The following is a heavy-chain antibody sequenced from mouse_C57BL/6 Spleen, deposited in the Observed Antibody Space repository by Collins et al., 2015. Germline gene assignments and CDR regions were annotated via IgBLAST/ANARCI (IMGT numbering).Heavy chain of an antibody. CDR2: ILPGSGST. V-gene: IGHV1-9*01. Sequence: QVQLQQSGAELMKPGASVKISCKATGYTFSSYWIEWVKQRPGHGLEWIGEILPGSGSTNYNEKFKGKATFTADTSSNTAYMQLSSLTSEDSAVYYCARSRSLFITTVVALYYYAMDYWGQGTSVTVSS. J-gene: IGHJ4*01. D-gene: IGHD1-1*01. CDR3: ARSRSLFITTVVALYYYAMDY. CDR1: GYTFSSYW.